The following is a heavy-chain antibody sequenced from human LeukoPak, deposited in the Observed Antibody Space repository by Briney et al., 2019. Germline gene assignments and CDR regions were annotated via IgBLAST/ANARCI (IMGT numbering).Heavy chain of an antibody. CDR1: GGSISSHY. V-gene: IGHV4-59*08. Sequence: PSETLSLTCTVSGGSISSHYWSWIRQPPGKGLEWIGYIYYSGSTNYNPSLKSRVTISVDTSKYQVSLTLSSVTATDTAVYYCGRHVSSGWDYYNGLDVWGQGTTVTVSS. CDR2: IYYSGST. J-gene: IGHJ6*02. D-gene: IGHD6-19*01. CDR3: GRHVSSGWDYYNGLDV.